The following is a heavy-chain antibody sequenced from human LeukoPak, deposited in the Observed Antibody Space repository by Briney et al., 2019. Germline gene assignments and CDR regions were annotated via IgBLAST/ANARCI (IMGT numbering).Heavy chain of an antibody. D-gene: IGHD5-18*01. CDR1: SGSISSSSYY. J-gene: IGHJ5*02. V-gene: IGHV4-39*01. CDR3: ASLLGEYTYVYH. Sequence: SETLSLTCTVSSGSISSSSYYWGWIRHPPGKGLEWIGSINYSGSTYPNPSLRSRVTISLDTSKNPFSLRLSSVTAADTAVYYCASLLGEYTYVYHWGQGTLVTVSS. CDR2: INYSGST.